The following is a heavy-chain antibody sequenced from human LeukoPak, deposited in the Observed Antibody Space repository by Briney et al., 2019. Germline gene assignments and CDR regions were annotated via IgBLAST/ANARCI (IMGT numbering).Heavy chain of an antibody. D-gene: IGHD3-10*01. Sequence: PSQTLSLTCTVSGGSISSGDYYWSWIRQPPGKGLEWIGYIYYSGSTYYNPSLKSRVTISVDTSKNQFSLKLSSVTAADTAVYYCARYDYSGSGTYTEFDAFDIWGQGPMVTVSS. CDR1: GGSISSGDYY. CDR2: IYYSGST. V-gene: IGHV4-30-4*01. J-gene: IGHJ3*02. CDR3: ARYDYSGSGTYTEFDAFDI.